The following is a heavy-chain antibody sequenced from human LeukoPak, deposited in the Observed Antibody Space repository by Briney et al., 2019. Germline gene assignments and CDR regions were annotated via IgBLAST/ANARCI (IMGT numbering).Heavy chain of an antibody. J-gene: IGHJ6*04. V-gene: IGHV4-38-2*02. CDR2: IYHSGST. Sequence: PSETLSLTCTVSGYSISSGYYWGWIRQPPGKGLEWIGEIYHSGSTNYNPSLKSRVTISVDKSKNQFSLKLSSVTAADTAVYYCARPYGSGSYHVWGKGTTVTVSS. CDR1: GYSISSGYY. CDR3: ARPYGSGSYHV. D-gene: IGHD3-10*01.